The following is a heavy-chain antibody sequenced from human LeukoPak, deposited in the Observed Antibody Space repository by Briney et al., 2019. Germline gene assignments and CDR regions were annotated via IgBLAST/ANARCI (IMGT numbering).Heavy chain of an antibody. Sequence: ASVKVSCKASGYTFTSYYMHWVRQAPGQGLEWMGIINPSGGSTSYAQKFQGRVTMTRDTSTSTVYMELSSLRSEDTAVYYCVRSRVRGVIITGDYFDYWGQGTLVTVSS. CDR2: INPSGGST. CDR3: VRSRVRGVIITGDYFDY. V-gene: IGHV1-46*01. D-gene: IGHD3-10*01. CDR1: GYTFTSYY. J-gene: IGHJ4*02.